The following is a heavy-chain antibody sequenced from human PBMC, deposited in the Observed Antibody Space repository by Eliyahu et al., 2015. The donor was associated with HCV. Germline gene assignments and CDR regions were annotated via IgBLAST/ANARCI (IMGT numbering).Heavy chain of an antibody. CDR3: VRAERGSTLDY. V-gene: IGHV3-30*04. D-gene: IGHD3-10*01. Sequence: QVQLVESGGGVVQPGRSLRLSCAASRFTFSSYAMXWVRQAPGKGLEWVALISYDGTYEYFADSVKGRFTISRDNSKNTLYLQMNSLRPEDTAVYYCVRAERGSTLDYWGQGTLVTVSS. J-gene: IGHJ4*02. CDR2: ISYDGTYE. CDR1: RFTFSSYA.